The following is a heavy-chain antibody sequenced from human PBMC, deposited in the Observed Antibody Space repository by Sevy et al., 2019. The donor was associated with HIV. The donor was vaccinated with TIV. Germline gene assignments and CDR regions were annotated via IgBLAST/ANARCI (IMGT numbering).Heavy chain of an antibody. Sequence: GGSLRLSCVATGFTVTSNYMSWVRQGPGKGLEWVSGFYNGDSTQYADAVKGRFTISRDKSNNTWYLQMDSLRAEDTAVYYCAREAGSSSFDYWGQGTLVTVSS. CDR1: GFTVTSNY. D-gene: IGHD6-13*01. V-gene: IGHV3-53*01. CDR2: FYNGDST. CDR3: AREAGSSSFDY. J-gene: IGHJ4*02.